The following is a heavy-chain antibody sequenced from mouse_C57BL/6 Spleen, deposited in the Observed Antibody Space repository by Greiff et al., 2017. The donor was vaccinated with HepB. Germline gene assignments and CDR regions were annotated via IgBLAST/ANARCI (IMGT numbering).Heavy chain of an antibody. Sequence: VQLQQSGPGLVQPSQSLSITCTVSGFSLTSYGVHWVRQSPGKGLEWLGVIWSGGSTDYNAAFISRLSISKDNSKSQVFFKMNSLQADDTAIYYCAREGAKVTHYAMDYWGQGTSVTVSS. D-gene: IGHD2-2*01. CDR2: IWSGGST. J-gene: IGHJ4*01. CDR1: GFSLTSYG. V-gene: IGHV2-2*01. CDR3: AREGAKVTHYAMDY.